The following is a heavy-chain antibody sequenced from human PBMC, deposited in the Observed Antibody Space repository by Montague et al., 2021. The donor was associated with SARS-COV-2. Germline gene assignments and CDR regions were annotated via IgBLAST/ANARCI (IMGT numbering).Heavy chain of an antibody. V-gene: IGHV4-4*02. J-gene: IGHJ4*02. CDR1: GGSINTNNW. D-gene: IGHD6-13*01. Sequence: SETLSLTCAVPGGSINTNNWWTWVRQPPGEGLEWFGQIFHSGITNYNPXXESRVTISVDKSKNQFSLRLSSVTAADTAVYYCARGRLVGDSSSWYYFDYWGQGTLVAVSS. CDR3: ARGRLVGDSSSWYYFDY. CDR2: IFHSGIT.